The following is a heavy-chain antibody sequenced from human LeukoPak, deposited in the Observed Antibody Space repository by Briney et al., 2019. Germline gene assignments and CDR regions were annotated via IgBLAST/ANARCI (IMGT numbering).Heavy chain of an antibody. CDR1: GFTFSDYY. J-gene: IGHJ4*02. CDR3: AGAPQYDFWRDY. Sequence: GGSLRLSCAASGFTFSDYYMSWIRQAPGKGLGWVSYISSSGSTIYYADSVKGRFTISRDNAKNSLYLQMNSLRAEDTAVYYCAGAPQYDFWRDYWGQGTLVTVSS. D-gene: IGHD3-3*01. V-gene: IGHV3-11*01. CDR2: ISSSGSTI.